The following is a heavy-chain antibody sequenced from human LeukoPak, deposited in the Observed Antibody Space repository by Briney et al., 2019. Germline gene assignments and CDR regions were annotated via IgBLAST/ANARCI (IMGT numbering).Heavy chain of an antibody. CDR1: GYTFTSYG. V-gene: IGHV1-18*01. Sequence: ASVKVSCKAFGYTFTSYGISWVRQAHGQGLEWMGWVSTYSGNTNYAQKFQGRVTMTTDTSTSTTYMELKSLKSDDTAIYYCARDLGYCSFGFGLGKCHRKWFDPWGQGTLVSVSS. J-gene: IGHJ5*02. D-gene: IGHD2-15*01. CDR3: ARDLGYCSFGFGLGKCHRKWFDP. CDR2: VSTYSGNT.